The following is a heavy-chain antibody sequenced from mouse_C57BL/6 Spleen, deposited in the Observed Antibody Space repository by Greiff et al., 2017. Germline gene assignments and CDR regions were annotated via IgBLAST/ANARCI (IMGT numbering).Heavy chain of an antibody. CDR2: ISYDGSN. D-gene: IGHD4-1*01. V-gene: IGHV3-6*01. Sequence: ESGPGLVKPSQSLSLTCSVTGYSITSGYYWHWIRQFPGNKLEWMGYISYDGSNNYNPSLKNRISITRDTSKNQFFLKLNSVTTEDTATYYCASRWDGFDYWGQGTTLTVSS. J-gene: IGHJ2*01. CDR1: GYSITSGYY. CDR3: ASRWDGFDY.